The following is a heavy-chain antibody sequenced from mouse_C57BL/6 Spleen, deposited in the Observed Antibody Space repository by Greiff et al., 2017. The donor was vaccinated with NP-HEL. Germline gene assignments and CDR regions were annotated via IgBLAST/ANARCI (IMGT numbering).Heavy chain of an antibody. D-gene: IGHD1-1*01. CDR3: AKNIPPHYYGSSYGYFDV. J-gene: IGHJ1*03. V-gene: IGHV2-5*01. CDR2: IWRGGST. CDR1: GFSLTSYG. Sequence: VQLQESGPGLVQPSQSLSITCTVSGFSLTSYGVHWVRQSPGKGLEWLGVIWRGGSTDYNAAFMSRLSITKDNSKSQVFFKMNSLQADDTAIYYCAKNIPPHYYGSSYGYFDVWGTGTTVTVSS.